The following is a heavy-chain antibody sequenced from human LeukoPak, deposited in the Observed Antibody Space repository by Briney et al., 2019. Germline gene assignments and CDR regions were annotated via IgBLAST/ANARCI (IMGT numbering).Heavy chain of an antibody. V-gene: IGHV3-30*03. CDR1: GFTFSSYG. CDR3: ARTYGSGSYHKADY. CDR2: ISYDGSNK. J-gene: IGHJ4*01. D-gene: IGHD3-10*01. Sequence: PGGSLRLSCAASGFTFSSYGMHWVRQTPGKWLEWVAVISYDGSNKYYADSVKGRFTISRDNSKNTLDLQMNSLRAEDTAVYYCARTYGSGSYHKADYWGRGTLVTVSS.